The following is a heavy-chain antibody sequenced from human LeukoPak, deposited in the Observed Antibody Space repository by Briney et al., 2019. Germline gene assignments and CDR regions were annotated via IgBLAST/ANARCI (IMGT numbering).Heavy chain of an antibody. CDR1: GGSISSGGYP. Sequence: PSETLSLTCAVSGGSISSGGYPWSWIRQPPGKGLEWIGEINHSGSTNYNPSLKSRVTISVDTSKNQFSLKLSSVTAADTAVYYCARVVRAYYYDSSGYYKNNYFDYWGQGTLVTVSS. CDR2: INHSGST. CDR3: ARVVRAYYYDSSGYYKNNYFDY. D-gene: IGHD3-22*01. V-gene: IGHV4-34*01. J-gene: IGHJ4*02.